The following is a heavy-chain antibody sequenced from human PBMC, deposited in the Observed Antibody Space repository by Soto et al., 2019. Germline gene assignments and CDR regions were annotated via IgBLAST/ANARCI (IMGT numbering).Heavy chain of an antibody. Sequence: WTWIRQSPGKGPEWIASINYSGRTFYNPSLESRVTMSVDTPANQFSLKLSSVTAADTAVYSCARHIPMTANNIGGWFDSWGQGTLVTVSS. V-gene: IGHV4-39*01. CDR2: INYSGRT. J-gene: IGHJ5*01. CDR3: ARHIPMTANNIGGWFDS. D-gene: IGHD2-21*02.